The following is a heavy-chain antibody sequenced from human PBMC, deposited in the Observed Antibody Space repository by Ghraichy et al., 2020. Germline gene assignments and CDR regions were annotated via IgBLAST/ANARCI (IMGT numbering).Heavy chain of an antibody. CDR3: ARGGYCSGGSCRFDN. D-gene: IGHD2-15*01. V-gene: IGHV4-59*01. CDR1: GSSISSYY. J-gene: IGHJ4*02. Sequence: ETLSLSCTVSGSSISSYYWSWIRQPPGKGLEWIGYIQYSGSTNYNPSLKSRVTISADTSKNQFSLKLSSVTAADTAVYYCARGGYCSGGSCRFDNWGQGTLVTVSS. CDR2: IQYSGST.